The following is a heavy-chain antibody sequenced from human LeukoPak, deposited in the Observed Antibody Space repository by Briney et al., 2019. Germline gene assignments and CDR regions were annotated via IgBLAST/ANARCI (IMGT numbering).Heavy chain of an antibody. CDR2: ISGSGGST. D-gene: IGHD1-26*01. J-gene: IGHJ4*02. CDR1: GFTFSSYA. Sequence: GGSLRLSCAASGFTFSSYAMSWVRQAPGRGLEWVSAISGSGGSTYYADSVKGRFTISRDNSKNTLYLQMNSLRAEDTAVYYCAVQGLETSGGFDYWGQGTLVTVSS. CDR3: AVQGLETSGGFDY. V-gene: IGHV3-23*01.